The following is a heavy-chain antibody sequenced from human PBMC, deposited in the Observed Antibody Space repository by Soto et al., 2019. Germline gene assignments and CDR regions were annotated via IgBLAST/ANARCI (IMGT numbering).Heavy chain of an antibody. J-gene: IGHJ4*02. D-gene: IGHD3-22*01. CDR1: GYTFTSYG. V-gene: IGHV1-3*01. CDR2: INAGNGNT. CDR3: ARGKYYYDSSGYYYTY. Sequence: SVKVSCKASGYTFTSYGISWVRQAPGQRLEWMGWINAGNGNTKYSQKFQGRVTITRDTSASTAYMELSSLRSEDTAVYYCARGKYYYDSSGYYYTYWGQGTLVTVSS.